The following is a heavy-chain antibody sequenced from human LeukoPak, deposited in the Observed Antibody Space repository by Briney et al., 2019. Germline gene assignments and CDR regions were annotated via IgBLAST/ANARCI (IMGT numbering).Heavy chain of an antibody. D-gene: IGHD3-3*01. CDR3: ARGKGRITIFGVVRGDYYYGMDV. J-gene: IGHJ6*02. CDR1: GFTFSSYS. CDR2: ISSSSSYI. Sequence: PGGSLRLSCAASGFTFSSYSMNWVRQAPGKGLEWVSSISSSSSYIYYADSVKGRFTISRDNAKNSLYLQMNSLRAEDTAVYYCARGKGRITIFGVVRGDYYYGMDVWGQGTTVTVSS. V-gene: IGHV3-21*01.